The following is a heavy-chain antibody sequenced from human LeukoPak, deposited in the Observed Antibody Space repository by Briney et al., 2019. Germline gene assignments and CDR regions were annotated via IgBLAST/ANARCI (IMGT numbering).Heavy chain of an antibody. D-gene: IGHD6-13*01. CDR1: GGSISSYY. J-gene: IGHJ4*02. CDR3: ASDIAAAGAFTFDY. CDR2: IYYSGST. Sequence: SETLSLTCTVSGGSISSYYWSWIRQPPGKGLEWIGYIYYSGSTNYNPSLKSRVTISVDTSKNQSSLKLSSVTAADTAVYYCASDIAAAGAFTFDYWGQGTLVTVSS. V-gene: IGHV4-59*01.